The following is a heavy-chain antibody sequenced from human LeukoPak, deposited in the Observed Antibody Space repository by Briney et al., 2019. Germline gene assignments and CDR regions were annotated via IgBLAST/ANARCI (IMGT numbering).Heavy chain of an antibody. J-gene: IGHJ3*02. Sequence: PSETLSLTCTVSGGSISSYYWSWIRQPPGKGLECIGYIYNSGSTNYNPSLKSRVSISVDTSKNQFSLKLSSVTAADTAVYYCARSAIDAFDIWGQGTMVTVSS. CDR1: GGSISSYY. V-gene: IGHV4-59*08. CDR3: ARSAIDAFDI. CDR2: IYNSGST. D-gene: IGHD6-25*01.